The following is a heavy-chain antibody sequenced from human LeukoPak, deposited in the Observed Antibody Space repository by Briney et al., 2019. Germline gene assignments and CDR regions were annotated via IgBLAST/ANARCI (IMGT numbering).Heavy chain of an antibody. CDR2: IDHSDSYT. J-gene: IGHJ4*02. Sequence: GEALQISCKGSGYSFTSYWISWVRQMPGKGLEWMGRIDHSDSYTTYSPSFQGHVTISADKSISNAYLQWSSLEASDTAMYYCARELPGTVISTFYYWGQGTLVTVSS. V-gene: IGHV5-10-1*01. D-gene: IGHD2-21*01. CDR3: ARELPGTVISTFYY. CDR1: GYSFTSYW.